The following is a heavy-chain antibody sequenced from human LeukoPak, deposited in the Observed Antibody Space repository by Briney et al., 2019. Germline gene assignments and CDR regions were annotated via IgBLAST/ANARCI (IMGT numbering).Heavy chain of an antibody. CDR3: ASERLGDSSSSDLGY. CDR1: GGSISSGDYY. Sequence: SETLSLTCTVSGGSISSGDYYWSWIRQPPGKGLEWIGYIYYSGSTYYNPSLKSRVTISVDTSKNQFSLKLSSVTAADTAVYYCASERLGDSSSSDLGYWGQGTLVTVSS. CDR2: IYYSGST. D-gene: IGHD6-6*01. J-gene: IGHJ4*02. V-gene: IGHV4-30-4*08.